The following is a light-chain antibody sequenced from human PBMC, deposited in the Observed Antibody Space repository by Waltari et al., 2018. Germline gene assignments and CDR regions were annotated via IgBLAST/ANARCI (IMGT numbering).Light chain of an antibody. CDR1: SSAVGAYKF. Sequence: QSALPQPASVSGSPGQSITISCTGTSSAVGAYKFVSWYQQHAGAAPKLIIYEVTNRPSGVSNRFSGSKSGNTASLTISGLQAEDEADYHCTSYTTRTTWVFGGGTKLTVL. J-gene: IGLJ3*02. CDR2: EVT. CDR3: TSYTTRTTWV. V-gene: IGLV2-14*01.